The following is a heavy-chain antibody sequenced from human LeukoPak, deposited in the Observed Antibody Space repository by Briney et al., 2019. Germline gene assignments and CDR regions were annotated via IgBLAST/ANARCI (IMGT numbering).Heavy chain of an antibody. V-gene: IGHV1-46*01. CDR1: GYTFTNYY. J-gene: IGHJ3*02. CDR2: INPSGGST. CDR3: AREFGQPNDAFDI. Sequence: ASVKVSCKASGYTFTNYYMHWVRQAPGQGLEWMGIINPSGGSTNYAQKFQGRVTMTRDTSTSTVYMELSSLRSEDTAVYYCAREFGQPNDAFDIWGQGTMVTVSS. D-gene: IGHD3-10*01.